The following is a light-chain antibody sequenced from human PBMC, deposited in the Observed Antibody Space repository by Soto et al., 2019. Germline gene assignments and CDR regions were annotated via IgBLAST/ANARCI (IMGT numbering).Light chain of an antibody. CDR2: AVN. V-gene: IGLV2-8*01. CDR1: SSDVGGYQY. J-gene: IGLJ1*01. CDR3: SSYAGSNTYV. Sequence: QSVLTQPPSASGSPGQSVTISCTGTSSDVGGYQYVSWYQQYPGKAPKLMIYAVNKRPSGVPDRFSGSRSGNTASLTVSGLQAEDEADYYCSSYAGSNTYVFGNGTKVT.